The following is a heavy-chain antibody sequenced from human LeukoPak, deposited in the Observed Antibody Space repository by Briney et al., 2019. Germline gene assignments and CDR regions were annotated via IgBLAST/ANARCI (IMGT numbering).Heavy chain of an antibody. CDR2: IGTAGDT. CDR1: GFTFSSYD. V-gene: IGHV3-13*01. J-gene: IGHJ3*02. D-gene: IGHD6-13*01. CDR3: ARGAHSSSRDDAFDI. Sequence: GGSLRLSCAASGFTFSSYDMHWVRQATGKGLEWVSAIGTAGDTYYPGSVKGRFTISRENAKNSLYLQMNSLRAGDTAVYYCARGAHSSSRDDAFDIWGQGTMVTVSS.